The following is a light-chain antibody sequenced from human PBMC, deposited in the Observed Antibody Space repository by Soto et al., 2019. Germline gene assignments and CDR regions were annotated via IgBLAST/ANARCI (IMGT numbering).Light chain of an antibody. CDR2: MGS. J-gene: IGKJ5*01. CDR1: QSLLHSNGYNS. V-gene: IGKV2-28*01. Sequence: TVMTHSPLSLPVSPGEPASISCSAIQSLLHSNGYNSLAWYLQKPGQSPRLLIYMGSNRASGVPERLSGSGSGTDFTMKISRVQDEEVGVYYCMQALQNTITFGHGTRLEI. CDR3: MQALQNTIT.